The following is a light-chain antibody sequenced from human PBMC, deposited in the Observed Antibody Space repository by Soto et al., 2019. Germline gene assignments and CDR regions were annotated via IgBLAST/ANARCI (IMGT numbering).Light chain of an antibody. CDR3: QQYNNWPRT. CDR1: QSVSSN. Sequence: EIVMTQSPATLSVSPGERATVSCRASQSVSSNLAWYQQKPGQAPRLLSYGASTRATGIPARFSGSGSGTDFTLTIGSLQSEDFAVYYCQQYNNWPRTFGQGTKLEIK. V-gene: IGKV3-15*01. CDR2: GAS. J-gene: IGKJ2*01.